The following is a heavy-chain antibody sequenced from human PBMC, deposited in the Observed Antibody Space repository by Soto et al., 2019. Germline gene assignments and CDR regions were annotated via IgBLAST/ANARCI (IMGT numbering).Heavy chain of an antibody. CDR1: GFTVSSNY. CDR3: ARDRGIAAAGTFDWFDP. J-gene: IGHJ5*02. CDR2: IYSGGST. D-gene: IGHD6-13*01. Sequence: EVQLVESGGGLVQPGGSLRLSCAASGFTVSSNYMSWVRQAPGKGLEWVSVIYSGGSTYYTDSVKDRFTISRDNSKNTLYLQMNSLRAEDTAVYYCARDRGIAAAGTFDWFDPWGQGALVTVSS. V-gene: IGHV3-66*01.